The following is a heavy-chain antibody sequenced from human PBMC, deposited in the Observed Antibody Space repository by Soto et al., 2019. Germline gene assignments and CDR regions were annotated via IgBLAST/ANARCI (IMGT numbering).Heavy chain of an antibody. D-gene: IGHD1-26*01. V-gene: IGHV3-23*01. Sequence: PGGSLRLSCAVSGFNLSDFSMNWVRQAPGKGLEWVSGVSGNGGNTYYADSVKGRFSISRDNSKNTLYLQLNSLRAEDTAIYYCAKDRMGASGWFDPWGQGTPVTVSS. J-gene: IGHJ5*02. CDR3: AKDRMGASGWFDP. CDR2: VSGNGGNT. CDR1: GFNLSDFS.